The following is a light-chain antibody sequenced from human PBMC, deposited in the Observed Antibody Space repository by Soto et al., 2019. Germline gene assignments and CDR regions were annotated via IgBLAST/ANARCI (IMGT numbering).Light chain of an antibody. V-gene: IGLV8-61*01. CDR3: VLYMGSGISV. CDR1: SGSVSTSYY. Sequence: QTVVTQEPSFSVSPGGTVTLTCGLSSGSVSTSYYPSWYQQTPGQAPRTLIYSTNTRSSAVPDRFSGSILGNKAALTITGAKADDESDYYCVLYMGSGISVFGGGTKLTVL. CDR2: STN. J-gene: IGLJ3*02.